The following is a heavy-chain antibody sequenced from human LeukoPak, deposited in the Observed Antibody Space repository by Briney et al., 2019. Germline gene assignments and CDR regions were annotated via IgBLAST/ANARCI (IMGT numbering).Heavy chain of an antibody. Sequence: SETLSLTCAVYGGSFSGYYWSWIRQPPGKGLEWIGEINHSGSTNYNPSLKSRVTISVDTSKNQFSLKLSSVTAADTAVYYCARGIVAAAGPGWFDPWGQGTLVTVSS. J-gene: IGHJ5*02. CDR3: ARGIVAAAGPGWFDP. D-gene: IGHD6-13*01. CDR1: GGSFSGYY. CDR2: INHSGST. V-gene: IGHV4-34*01.